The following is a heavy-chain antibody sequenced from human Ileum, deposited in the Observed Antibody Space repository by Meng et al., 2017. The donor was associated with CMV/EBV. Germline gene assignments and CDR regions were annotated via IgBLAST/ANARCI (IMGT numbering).Heavy chain of an antibody. D-gene: IGHD1-7*01. CDR2: VTPGGGST. Sequence: GESLKISCPTSGFSFSTFAMAWVRQAPGKGLEWASTVTPGGGSTYYADSVKGRFTISRDNSKNTLYLQMNNLGVEDTAIYYCATNLATHFYYYGMDVWGQGTTVTVSS. V-gene: IGHV3-23*01. J-gene: IGHJ6*02. CDR3: ATNLATHFYYYGMDV. CDR1: GFSFSTFA.